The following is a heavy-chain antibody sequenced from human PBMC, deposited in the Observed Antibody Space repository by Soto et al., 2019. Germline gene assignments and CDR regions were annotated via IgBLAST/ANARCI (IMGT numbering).Heavy chain of an antibody. Sequence: GGSLRLSCGASGVTFSSYSMSWVRQAPGKGLEWVSYISRDGISKYYANTVKGRFTVSRDNAENSLYLQLSSLRDGDTAIYYCARDGESSSWSDFDYWGQGALVTVSS. V-gene: IGHV3-48*02. CDR2: ISRDGISK. D-gene: IGHD6-13*01. CDR1: GVTFSSYS. J-gene: IGHJ4*02. CDR3: ARDGESSSWSDFDY.